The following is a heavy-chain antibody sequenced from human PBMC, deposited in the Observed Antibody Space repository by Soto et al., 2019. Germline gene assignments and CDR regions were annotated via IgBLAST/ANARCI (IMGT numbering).Heavy chain of an antibody. V-gene: IGHV3-30-3*01. CDR3: VREGGVPSAIGHYYYGRDV. CDR2: TSYDGTKK. D-gene: IGHD2-2*02. J-gene: IGHJ6*02. Sequence: QVQLVESGGGVVRPGGSLRLSCAASGFTFTKFDMHWVRQAPGKGLQWVAVTSYDGTKKYYAASVKGRFTISRDNSNNTLHLQMNNLRDDDTAIYYCVREGGVPSAIGHYYYGRDVLGQGTAVTVSS. CDR1: GFTFTKFD.